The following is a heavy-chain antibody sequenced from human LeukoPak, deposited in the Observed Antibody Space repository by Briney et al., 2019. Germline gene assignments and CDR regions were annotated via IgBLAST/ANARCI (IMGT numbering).Heavy chain of an antibody. V-gene: IGHV3-23*01. J-gene: IGHJ4*02. CDR2: ITDSGGGT. D-gene: IGHD2-2*01. Sequence: PGGSLRLSCAASGFPFSSNAMSWVRQAPGKGLEWVSSITDSGGGTQYADSVKGRFTISRDNSKNTLYLQMSSLRAEDTAVYYCVKWFSASSEWGQGTLVTVSS. CDR1: GFPFSSNA. CDR3: VKWFSASSE.